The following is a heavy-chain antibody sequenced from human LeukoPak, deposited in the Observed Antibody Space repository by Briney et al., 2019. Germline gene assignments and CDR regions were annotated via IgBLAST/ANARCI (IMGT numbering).Heavy chain of an antibody. J-gene: IGHJ4*02. CDR1: GFSFSSYW. CDR3: ARGGGHLDC. V-gene: IGHV3-7*03. CDR2: IKQDGSDK. D-gene: IGHD4-23*01. Sequence: GGSLRLSCAASGFSFSSYWMSWVRQAPGKGLEWVANIKQDGSDKYYLTSVRGRFTFSRDNAKNSLFLQMNSLRVEDTAVYYCARGGGHLDCWGQGTLVTVSS.